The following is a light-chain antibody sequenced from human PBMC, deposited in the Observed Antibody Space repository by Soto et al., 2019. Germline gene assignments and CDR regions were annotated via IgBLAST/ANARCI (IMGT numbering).Light chain of an antibody. Sequence: DIQMTQSPSSLSASVGDRVTITCRASQGISNYLAWYQQEPGKVPKLLIYGASTLQSGVPSRFSGSGSGTDFSLTISSLQPEDVATYYCQKYNSAPTFGQGTRVEIK. CDR2: GAS. J-gene: IGKJ1*01. CDR3: QKYNSAPT. V-gene: IGKV1-27*01. CDR1: QGISNY.